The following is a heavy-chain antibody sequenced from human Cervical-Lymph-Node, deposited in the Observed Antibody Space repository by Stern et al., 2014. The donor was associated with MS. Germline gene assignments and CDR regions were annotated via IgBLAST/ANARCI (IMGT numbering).Heavy chain of an antibody. CDR1: GGSISSYY. D-gene: IGHD2-2*02. J-gene: IGHJ5*02. CDR2: IYYSGST. Sequence: QVQLQESGPGLVKPSETLSLTCTVSGGSISSYYWSWIRQPPGKGLEWIGYIYYSGSTNYNPSLKSRVTISVDTSKNQFSLKLSSVTAADTAVYYCAGVVPAAIGAWFDPWGQGTLVTVSS. V-gene: IGHV4-59*01. CDR3: AGVVPAAIGAWFDP.